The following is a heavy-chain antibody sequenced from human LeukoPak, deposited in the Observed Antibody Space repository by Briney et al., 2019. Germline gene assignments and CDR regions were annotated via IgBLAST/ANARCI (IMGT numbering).Heavy chain of an antibody. V-gene: IGHV7-4-1*02. CDR1: GYTFTGYY. CDR3: ARDLGAMIVYDDAFDI. CDR2: INTNTGNP. D-gene: IGHD3-22*01. J-gene: IGHJ3*02. Sequence: ASVKVSCKASGYTFTGYYMHWVRQAPGQGLEWMGWINTNTGNPTYAQGFTGRFVFSLDTSVSTAYLQISSLKAEDTAVYYCARDLGAMIVYDDAFDIWGQGTMVTVSS.